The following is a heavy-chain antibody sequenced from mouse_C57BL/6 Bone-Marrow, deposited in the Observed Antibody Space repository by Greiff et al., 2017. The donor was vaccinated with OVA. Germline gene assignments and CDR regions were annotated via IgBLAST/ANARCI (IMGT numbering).Heavy chain of an antibody. V-gene: IGHV7-1*01. CDR3: ARGLPWYFDV. CDR1: GFTFSDFY. CDR2: SRNKANDYTT. J-gene: IGHJ1*03. Sequence: EVKLMESGGGLVQSGRSLRLSCATSGFTFSDFYMEWVRQAPGKGLEWIAASRNKANDYTTEYSASVKGRFIVSRDTSQSILYLQMNALRAEDTAIYYCARGLPWYFDVWGTGTTVTVSS.